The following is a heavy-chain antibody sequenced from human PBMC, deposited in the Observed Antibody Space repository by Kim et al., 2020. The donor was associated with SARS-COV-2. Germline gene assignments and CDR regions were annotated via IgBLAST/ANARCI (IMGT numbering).Heavy chain of an antibody. Sequence: GGSLRLSCAASGFIFSNVWMSWVRQAPGKGLEWVGRIKSKTDGGTTDYAAPVKGRFTISRDDSKNTLYLQMNSLKTEDTAVYYCTTVLETIVAVVAAHWVRDVWGQGTTVTVSS. D-gene: IGHD2-15*01. J-gene: IGHJ6*02. V-gene: IGHV3-15*01. CDR2: IKSKTDGGTT. CDR1: GFIFSNVW. CDR3: TTVLETIVAVVAAHWVRDV.